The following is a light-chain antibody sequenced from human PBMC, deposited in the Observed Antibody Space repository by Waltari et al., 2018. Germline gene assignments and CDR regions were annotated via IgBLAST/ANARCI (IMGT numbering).Light chain of an antibody. J-gene: IGLJ3*02. V-gene: IGLV4-69*01. CDR1: SAHSSNV. Sequence: QLVLTQSPSASASLGASVKLTCTLTSAHSSNVIAWHPQQAEKGPRYLMKVNSDGSHSKGDKIPDRFSGSSSGAERYLTISNLQSEDEADYYCQTGGHGTWVFGGGTKLTVL. CDR2: VNSDGSH. CDR3: QTGGHGTWV.